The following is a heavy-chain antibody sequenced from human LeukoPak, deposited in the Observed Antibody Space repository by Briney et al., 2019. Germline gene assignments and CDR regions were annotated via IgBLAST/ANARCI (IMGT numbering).Heavy chain of an antibody. V-gene: IGHV3-48*01. D-gene: IGHD6-19*01. CDR3: ARQGVDELARWLVHYYYYYYGMDV. CDR1: GFTFSSYS. CDR2: ISSSSSTI. Sequence: GGSLRLSCAASGFTFSSYSMNWVRQAPGKGLEWVSYISSSSSTIYYADSVKGRFTISRDNAKNSLYLQMNSLRSEDTAVYYCARQGVDELARWLVHYYYYYYGMDVWGQGTTVTVSS. J-gene: IGHJ6*02.